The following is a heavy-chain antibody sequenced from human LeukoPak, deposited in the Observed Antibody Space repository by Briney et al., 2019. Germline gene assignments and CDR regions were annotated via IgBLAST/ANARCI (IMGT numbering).Heavy chain of an antibody. V-gene: IGHV3-53*01. CDR2: IYSGGST. D-gene: IGHD5-18*01. CDR3: ARVQTATVDDAFDI. J-gene: IGHJ3*02. CDR1: GFTVSSSY. Sequence: TGGSLRLSCAASGFTVSSSYMSWVRQAPGKGLEWVSVIYSGGSTYYADSVKGRFTISRDNSKNTLYLQMNSLRAEDTAVYYCARVQTATVDDAFDIWGQGTMVTVSS.